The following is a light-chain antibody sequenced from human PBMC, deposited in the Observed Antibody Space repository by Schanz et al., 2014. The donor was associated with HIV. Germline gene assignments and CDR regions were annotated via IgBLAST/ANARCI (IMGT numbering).Light chain of an antibody. Sequence: EIVLTQSPGSLSLSPGERATLSCRASQSVNSNFLGWYQQKPGQAPRLLIFGASNRATGIPDRFSGSGSGTDFTLTISSLQPDDFATYYCQQYDRSSWTFGLGTKVETK. CDR1: QSVNSNF. V-gene: IGKV3-20*01. J-gene: IGKJ1*01. CDR3: QQYDRSSWT. CDR2: GAS.